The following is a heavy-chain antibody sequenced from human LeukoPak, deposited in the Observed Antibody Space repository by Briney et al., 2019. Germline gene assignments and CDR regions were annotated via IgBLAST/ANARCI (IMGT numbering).Heavy chain of an antibody. J-gene: IGHJ4*02. CDR3: AKDSFGVVTLPFDY. CDR1: GFTFSSYA. CDR2: ISGSGGST. D-gene: IGHD3-3*01. V-gene: IGHV3-23*01. Sequence: GESLQISCAASGFTFSSYAMSWVRQAPGKGLEWVSAISGSGGSTYYADSVKGRFTISRDNSKNTLYLQMNSLRAEDTAVYYCAKDSFGVVTLPFDYWGQGTLVTVSS.